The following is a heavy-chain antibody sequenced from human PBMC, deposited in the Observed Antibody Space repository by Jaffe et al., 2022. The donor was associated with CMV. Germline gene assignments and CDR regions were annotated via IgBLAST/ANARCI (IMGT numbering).Heavy chain of an antibody. CDR1: GFNFDDSS. J-gene: IGHJ3*02. D-gene: IGHD2-2*01. CDR3: AKAHHCTSTTCLRPVEVDAFDI. CDR2: ISWKSHSI. V-gene: IGHV3-9*01. Sequence: EVQLVESGGDLVQPGRSLRLSCVASGFNFDDSSMHWVRQGPGKGLEWVSGISWKSHSIGYADSVKGRFTISRDNAKNSLYLQMKSLRAEDTALYYCAKAHHCTSTTCLRPVEVDAFDIWGPGTMVTVS.